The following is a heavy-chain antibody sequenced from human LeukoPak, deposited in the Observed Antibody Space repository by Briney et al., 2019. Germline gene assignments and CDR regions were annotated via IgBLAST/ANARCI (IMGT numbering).Heavy chain of an antibody. CDR2: INPNSGGT. J-gene: IGHJ4*02. V-gene: IGHV1-2*06. CDR1: GYTFTGYY. Sequence: ASVKVSCKASGYTFTGYYMHWVRQAPGQGLEWMGRINPNSGGTNYAQKFQGRVTMTRDTSISTAYMELSRLRSDDTAVYYCARAYYDFWSGYYDPFDYWGQGTQVTVSS. D-gene: IGHD3-3*01. CDR3: ARAYYDFWSGYYDPFDY.